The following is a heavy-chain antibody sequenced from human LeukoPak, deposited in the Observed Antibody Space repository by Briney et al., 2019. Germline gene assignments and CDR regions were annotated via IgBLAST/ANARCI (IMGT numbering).Heavy chain of an antibody. J-gene: IGHJ4*02. CDR2: ISGSGGST. Sequence: GGSLRLSCAASGFTFSSYAMSWVRQAPGKGLEWVSAISGSGGSTYYADSVKGRFTISRDNSKNTLYLQMNSLRAEDTAVYYCAKDFPPLGYCSSTSCYDSGFDYWGQGTLVTVSS. V-gene: IGHV3-23*01. CDR1: GFTFSSYA. CDR3: AKDFPPLGYCSSTSCYDSGFDY. D-gene: IGHD2-2*01.